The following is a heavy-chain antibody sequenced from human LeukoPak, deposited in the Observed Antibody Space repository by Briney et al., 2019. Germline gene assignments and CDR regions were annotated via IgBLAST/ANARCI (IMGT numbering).Heavy chain of an antibody. CDR3: ARVQQWLVRAHYFDY. CDR2: IYYSGST. Sequence: PSETLSLTCTVSGGSISSGDYYWGWIRQPPGKGLEWIGYIYYSGSTYYNPSLESRVTISVDTSKNQFSLKLSSVTAADTAVYYCARVQQWLVRAHYFDYWGQGTLVTVSS. V-gene: IGHV4-30-4*01. D-gene: IGHD6-19*01. J-gene: IGHJ4*02. CDR1: GGSISSGDYY.